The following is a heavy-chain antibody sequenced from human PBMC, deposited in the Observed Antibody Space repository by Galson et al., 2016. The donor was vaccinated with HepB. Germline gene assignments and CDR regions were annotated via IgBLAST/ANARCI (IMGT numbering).Heavy chain of an antibody. CDR3: ASGGAGPTDY. D-gene: IGHD6-19*01. CDR2: IAPSDSYT. Sequence: QSGAEVKKPGESLRISCKGSGSSLTHYWISWVRQMPGKGLEWMGRIAPSDSYTHYRQSFQGHVTISADKSISTAYLQGSSLKASDTAMYYCASGGAGPTDYWGQGTLVTVSS. J-gene: IGHJ4*02. V-gene: IGHV5-10-1*01. CDR1: GSSLTHYW.